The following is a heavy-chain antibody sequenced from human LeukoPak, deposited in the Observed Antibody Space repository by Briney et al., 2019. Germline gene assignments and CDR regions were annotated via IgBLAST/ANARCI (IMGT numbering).Heavy chain of an antibody. D-gene: IGHD3-16*01. Sequence: AGGSLRLSCAASGFTFSSYSMNWVRQAPGMGLQWVSSISSSSSYIDYADSVKGRFTISRDNAKNSLYLQMNSLRAGDTAVYYCASDLTTPRGSGYWGQGTLVTVSS. J-gene: IGHJ4*02. CDR3: ASDLTTPRGSGY. V-gene: IGHV3-21*01. CDR1: GFTFSSYS. CDR2: ISSSSSYI.